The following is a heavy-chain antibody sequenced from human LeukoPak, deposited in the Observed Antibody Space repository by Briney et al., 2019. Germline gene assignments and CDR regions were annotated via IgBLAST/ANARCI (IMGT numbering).Heavy chain of an antibody. Sequence: KPSETLSLTCAVYGGSFSGYYWSWIRQPPGKGLEWIGEINHSGSTNYNPSLKSRVTISVDTSKNQFSLKLGSVTAADTAVYYCARGGGRGAAAEDYWGQGTLVTVSS. CDR1: GGSFSGYY. J-gene: IGHJ4*02. CDR2: INHSGST. CDR3: ARGGGRGAAAEDY. V-gene: IGHV4-34*01. D-gene: IGHD6-13*01.